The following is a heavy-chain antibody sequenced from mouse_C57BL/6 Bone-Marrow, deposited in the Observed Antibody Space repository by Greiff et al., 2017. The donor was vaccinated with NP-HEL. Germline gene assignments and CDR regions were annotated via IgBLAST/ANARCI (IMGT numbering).Heavy chain of an antibody. D-gene: IGHD4-1*01. J-gene: IGHJ3*01. CDR3: ARRLTPWFAY. CDR1: GFTFSSYG. V-gene: IGHV5-6*02. Sequence: EVKLVESGGDLVKPGGSLKLSCAASGFTFSSYGMSWVRQTPDKRLEWVATISSGGSYTYYPDSVKGRFTISRDNAKNTLYLQMSSLKSEDTAMYYCARRLTPWFAYWGQGTLVTVSA. CDR2: ISSGGSYT.